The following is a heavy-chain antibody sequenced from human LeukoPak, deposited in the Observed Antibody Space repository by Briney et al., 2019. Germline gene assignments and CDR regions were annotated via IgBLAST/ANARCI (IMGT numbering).Heavy chain of an antibody. CDR2: ISAYSGHT. CDR1: GYTFTTYG. J-gene: IGHJ1*01. D-gene: IGHD6-13*01. Sequence: ASVKVSCKASGYTFTTYGISWVRQAPGRGLEWMGWISAYSGHTNYAQKFQGRVTMTTDTSTSTAYMELGSLRSDDTAVYYCARASVVAAGTRYFLHWGQGTLVTVSS. CDR3: ARASVVAAGTRYFLH. V-gene: IGHV1-18*01.